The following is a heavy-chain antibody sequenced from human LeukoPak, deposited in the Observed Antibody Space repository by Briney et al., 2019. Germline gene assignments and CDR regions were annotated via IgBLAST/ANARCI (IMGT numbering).Heavy chain of an antibody. J-gene: IGHJ4*02. CDR2: SSYDESNK. CDR3: AKDRNRYYDSSGYYNDY. V-gene: IGHV3-30*18. CDR1: GFTFSRYG. D-gene: IGHD3-22*01. Sequence: GGSLRLSCAASGFTFSRYGMHWVRQAPGKGLEWVAVSSYDESNKYYADSVKGRFTISRDNSKSTLYLQMNSLRAEDTAVFYCAKDRNRYYDSSGYYNDYWGQGTLVTVSS.